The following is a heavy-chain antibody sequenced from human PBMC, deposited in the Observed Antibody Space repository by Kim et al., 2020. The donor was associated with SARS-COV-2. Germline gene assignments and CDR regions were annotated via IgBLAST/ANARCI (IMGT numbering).Heavy chain of an antibody. D-gene: IGHD3-9*01. CDR1: GGSFSGYY. Sequence: SETLSLTCAVYGGSFSGYYWSWIRQPPGKGLEWIGEINHSGSTNYNPSLKRRVTISVDTSKNQFALKLSSVTAADTAVYYCARGLHYDILTGYYVSFYFDYWGQGTLVTVSS. V-gene: IGHV4-34*01. CDR3: ARGLHYDILTGYYVSFYFDY. J-gene: IGHJ4*02. CDR2: INHSGST.